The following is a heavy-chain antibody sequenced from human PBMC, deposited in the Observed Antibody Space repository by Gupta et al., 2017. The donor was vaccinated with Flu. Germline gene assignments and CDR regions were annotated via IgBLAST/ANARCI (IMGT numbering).Heavy chain of an antibody. J-gene: IGHJ6*03. Sequence: GFTLLGHEMIWVRHTPGKGLEWVSRIGGSGETIYYADSLKGRFTIYRENADTSLYLQMNSLRAEDTAGEYCARKPLGFLERSSYMDVWGK. CDR2: IGGSGETI. D-gene: IGHD3-3*01. CDR1: GFTLLGHE. CDR3: ARKPLGFLERSSYMDV. V-gene: IGHV3-48*03.